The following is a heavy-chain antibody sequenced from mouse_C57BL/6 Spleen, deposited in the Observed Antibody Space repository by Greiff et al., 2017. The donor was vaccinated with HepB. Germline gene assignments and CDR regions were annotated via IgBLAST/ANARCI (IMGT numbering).Heavy chain of an antibody. CDR2: ISDGGSYT. CDR3: ARDVYYGSSYYFDY. Sequence: EVHLVESGGGLVKPGGSLKLSCAASGFTFSSYAMPWVRQTPEQGLEWVATISDGGSYTNYPDNVKGRFPISRDNAKNKLYLQMSHLKSEDTAMYYCARDVYYGSSYYFDYWGQGTTLTVSS. J-gene: IGHJ2*01. V-gene: IGHV5-4*01. CDR1: GFTFSSYA. D-gene: IGHD1-1*01.